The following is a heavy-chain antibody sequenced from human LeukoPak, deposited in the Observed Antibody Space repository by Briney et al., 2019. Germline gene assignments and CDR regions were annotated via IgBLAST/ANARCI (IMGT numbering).Heavy chain of an antibody. J-gene: IGHJ6*02. V-gene: IGHV4-34*01. Sequence: SGTLSLTWAVYVESFSGYHWSWIREPPWKGREWMGEINHSGSTNYNPSLKSRVTISVDTSKNQFSLKLSSVTAADTAVYYCARFRGRPFGVALRFYGMDVWGQGTTVTVSS. CDR3: ARFRGRPFGVALRFYGMDV. CDR2: INHSGST. D-gene: IGHD3-3*01. CDR1: VESFSGYH.